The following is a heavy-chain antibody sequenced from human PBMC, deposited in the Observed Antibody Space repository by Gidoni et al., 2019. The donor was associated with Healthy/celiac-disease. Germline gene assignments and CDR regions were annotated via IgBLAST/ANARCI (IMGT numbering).Heavy chain of an antibody. CDR2: IYYSGST. D-gene: IGHD3-22*01. Sequence: VKPSETLSLTCTVSGGSISSYYWSWIRQPPGKGLEWIGYIYYSGSTNYNPSLKSRVTISVDTSKNQFSLKLSSVTAADTAVYYCARVRYDSSCYYYVDYWGQGTLVTVSS. CDR3: ARVRYDSSCYYYVDY. V-gene: IGHV4-59*01. J-gene: IGHJ4*02. CDR1: GGSISSYY.